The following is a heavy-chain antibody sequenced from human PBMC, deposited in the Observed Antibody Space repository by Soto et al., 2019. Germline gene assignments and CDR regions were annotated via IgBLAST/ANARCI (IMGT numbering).Heavy chain of an antibody. CDR1: GFTFTSYA. D-gene: IGHD2-15*01. J-gene: IGHJ4*02. CDR3: AKHRGAGGHFDY. V-gene: IGHV3-23*01. CDR2: ISSGGST. Sequence: EVQLLESGGGLVQPEGSLRLSCAASGFTFTSYAMGWVRQAPGKGLEWVSVISSGGSTYYADSVRCRFTISRDNSKDTLSLQMNSLRAEDTAVYYCAKHRGAGGHFDYWGQGALVTVSS.